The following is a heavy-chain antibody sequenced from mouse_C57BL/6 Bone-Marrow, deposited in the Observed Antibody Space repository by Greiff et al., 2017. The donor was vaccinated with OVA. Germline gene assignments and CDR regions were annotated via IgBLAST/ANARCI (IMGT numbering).Heavy chain of an antibody. CDR2: ISGGGGNT. CDR3: ARQGDSLYFDY. V-gene: IGHV5-9*01. J-gene: IGHJ2*01. CDR1: GFTFSSYT. Sequence: EVQLVASWGGLVKPGGSLKLSCAASGFTFSSYTMSWVRQTPEKRLEWVATISGGGGNTYYPDSVKGRFTISRDNAKNTLYLQMSSLRPEDTALYYCARQGDSLYFDYWGQGTTLTVSS.